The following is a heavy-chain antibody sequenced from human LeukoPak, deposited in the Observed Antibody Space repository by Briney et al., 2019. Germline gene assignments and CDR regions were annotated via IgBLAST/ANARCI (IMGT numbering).Heavy chain of an antibody. CDR1: GYTFTGYY. CDR2: IIPIFGTA. J-gene: IGHJ4*02. Sequence: SVKVSCKASGYTFTGYYMHWVRQAPGQGLEWMGGIIPIFGTANYAQKFQGRVTITTDESTSTAYMELSSLRSEDTAVYYCATSITIFGVAIRHFDYWGQGTLVTVSS. D-gene: IGHD3-3*01. CDR3: ATSITIFGVAIRHFDY. V-gene: IGHV1-69*05.